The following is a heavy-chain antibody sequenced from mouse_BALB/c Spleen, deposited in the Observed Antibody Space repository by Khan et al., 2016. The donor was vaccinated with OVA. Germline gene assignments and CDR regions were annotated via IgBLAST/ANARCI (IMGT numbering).Heavy chain of an antibody. CDR1: GYSFTGYF. CDR3: TRSYRSDFDY. V-gene: IGHV1-20*02. D-gene: IGHD6-1*01. CDR2: INPHIGET. J-gene: IGHJ2*01. Sequence: VQLQQSGPELVRPGASVKISCTASGYSFTGYFMNWVMQSHGKSLEWIGRINPHIGETFYNQRFKDKATLTVDESSSTAHMELRSLASEDSAVNYCTRSYRSDFDYWGQGTTLTVSS.